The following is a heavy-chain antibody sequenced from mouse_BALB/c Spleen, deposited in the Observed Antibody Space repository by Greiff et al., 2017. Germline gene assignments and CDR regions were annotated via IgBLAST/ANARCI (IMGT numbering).Heavy chain of an antibody. CDR2: IYPGDGDT. CDR3: ARDYYDYFDY. D-gene: IGHD2-4*01. V-gene: IGHV1-82*01. J-gene: IGHJ2*01. Sequence: QVQLQQSGPELVKPGASVKISCKASGYAFSSSWMNWVKQRPGQGLEWIGRIYPGDGDTNYNGKFKGKATLTADKSSSTAYMQLSSLTSVDSAVYFCARDYYDYFDYWGQGTTLTVSS. CDR1: GYAFSSSW.